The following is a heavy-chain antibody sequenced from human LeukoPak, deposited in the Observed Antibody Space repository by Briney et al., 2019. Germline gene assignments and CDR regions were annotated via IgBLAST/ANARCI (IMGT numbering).Heavy chain of an antibody. CDR1: GYTFNNFA. J-gene: IGHJ4*02. V-gene: IGHV1-18*01. Sequence: ASVKVSCKASGYTFNNFAISWVRQVPGQGLEWMGWISAYNGNTSYVQKFQGRVTMTTDTSTSETYMELRSLRSDDTAVYYCARAYFSGDYGSFDYWGQGTLVTVSS. D-gene: IGHD4-17*01. CDR2: ISAYNGNT. CDR3: ARAYFSGDYGSFDY.